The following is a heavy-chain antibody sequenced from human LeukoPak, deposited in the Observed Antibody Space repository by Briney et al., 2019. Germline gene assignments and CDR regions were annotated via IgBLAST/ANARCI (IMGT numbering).Heavy chain of an antibody. J-gene: IGHJ6*02. Sequence: SETLSLTCTVSGGSISSYYWGWIRQPPGKGLEWIGYTYYSGSTNSNPSLKSRVTISVDTSKNQFSLKLSSVTAADTAVYYCAGDYDFWSSYGMDVWGQGTTVTVSS. CDR1: GGSISSYY. CDR2: TYYSGST. V-gene: IGHV4-59*01. CDR3: AGDYDFWSSYGMDV. D-gene: IGHD3-3*01.